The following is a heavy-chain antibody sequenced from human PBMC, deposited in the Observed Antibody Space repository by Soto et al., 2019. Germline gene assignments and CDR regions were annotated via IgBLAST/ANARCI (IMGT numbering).Heavy chain of an antibody. CDR2: INPSGGST. J-gene: IGHJ6*03. V-gene: IGHV1-46*01. CDR3: DCRIGGSSSFDYDYYYYMDV. Sequence: ASVKVSCKASGYTFTSYYMHWVRQAPGQGLEWMGIINPSGGSTSYAQKFQGRVTMTRDTSTSTVYMELSSLRSEDTAVYYCDCRIGGSSSFDYDYYYYMDVWGKGTTVTVSS. CDR1: GYTFTSYY. D-gene: IGHD6-6*01.